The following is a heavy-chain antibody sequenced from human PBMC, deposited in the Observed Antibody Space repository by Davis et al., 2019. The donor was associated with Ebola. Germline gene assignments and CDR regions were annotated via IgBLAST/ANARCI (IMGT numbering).Heavy chain of an antibody. Sequence: SETLSLTCTVSGGSITSGSYYWYWIRQPAGKGLEWIGRIYTSGSTNYNPSLKSRVTMSVDTSKNQFSLKLRSVTAADTAVYYCARDGNWNGAEYFDYWGQGTLVTVSS. CDR2: IYTSGST. CDR1: GGSITSGSYY. J-gene: IGHJ4*02. CDR3: ARDGNWNGAEYFDY. D-gene: IGHD1-1*01. V-gene: IGHV4-61*02.